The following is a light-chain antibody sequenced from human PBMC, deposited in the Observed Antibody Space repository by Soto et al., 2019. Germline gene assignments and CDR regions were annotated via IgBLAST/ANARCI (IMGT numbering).Light chain of an antibody. V-gene: IGKV3-20*01. J-gene: IGKJ3*01. CDR1: QSVSSSY. Sequence: EIVLTQSPGTLSLSPGERATLSCRASQSVSSSYLAWYQQKPGQAPRLLIYGASSRATGIPDRFSGSGSGTDFTLTISRLEPEDFAVYHCQQYASSPFTIRSGTQVSIK. CDR2: GAS. CDR3: QQYASSPFT.